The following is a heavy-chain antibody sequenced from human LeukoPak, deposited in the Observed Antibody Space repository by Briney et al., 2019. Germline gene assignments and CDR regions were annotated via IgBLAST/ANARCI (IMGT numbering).Heavy chain of an antibody. J-gene: IGHJ4*02. CDR1: GGSFSGYY. D-gene: IGHD3-3*01. Sequence: PETLSLTCAVYGGSFSGYYWSWIRQPPGKGLEWIGEINHSGSTNYNPSLKSRVTISVDTSKNQFSLKLSCVTAADAAVYYCARGRYDFWSGYLWDYWGQGTLVTASS. CDR2: INHSGST. CDR3: ARGRYDFWSGYLWDY. V-gene: IGHV4-34*01.